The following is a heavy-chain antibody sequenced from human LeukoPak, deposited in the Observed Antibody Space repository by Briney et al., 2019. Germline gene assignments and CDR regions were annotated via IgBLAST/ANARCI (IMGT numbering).Heavy chain of an antibody. CDR1: GFTFSSYG. J-gene: IGHJ3*02. CDR2: IRYDGSNK. D-gene: IGHD2-15*01. Sequence: GGSLRLSCAASGFTFSSYGMHWVRQAPGKGLEWVAFIRYDGSNKYYADSVKGRFTISRDNSKNTLYLQMNSLRAEDTAVYYCARGPVTAWWLPRHAFDIWGQGTMVTVSS. CDR3: ARGPVTAWWLPRHAFDI. V-gene: IGHV3-30*02.